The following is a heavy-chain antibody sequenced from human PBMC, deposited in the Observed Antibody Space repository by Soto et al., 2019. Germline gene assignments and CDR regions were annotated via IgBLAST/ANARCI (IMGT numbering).Heavy chain of an antibody. CDR2: INHSGST. J-gene: IGHJ4*02. CDR3: ARAKPSTIAAAGNFDY. Sequence: SETLSLTCAVYGGSFSGYYWSWIRQPPGKGLEWIGEINHSGSTNYNPPLKSRVTISVDTSKNQFSLKLSSVTAADTAVYYCARAKPSTIAAAGNFDYWGQGTLVTVSS. V-gene: IGHV4-34*01. CDR1: GGSFSGYY. D-gene: IGHD6-13*01.